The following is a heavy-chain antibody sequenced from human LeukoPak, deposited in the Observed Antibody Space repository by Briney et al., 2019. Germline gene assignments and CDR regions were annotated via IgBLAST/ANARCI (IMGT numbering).Heavy chain of an antibody. J-gene: IGHJ4*02. CDR1: GGSISSGGYS. V-gene: IGHV4-30-2*02. D-gene: IGHD1-26*01. CDR3: AARYSGSYLFDY. Sequence: PSETLSLTCAVSGGSISSGGYSWSWIRQPPGKGLEWIGYIYHSGSTYYNPSLKSRVTISVDRSKNQFSLKLSSVTAADTAVYYCAARYSGSYLFDYWGQGTLVTVSS. CDR2: IYHSGST.